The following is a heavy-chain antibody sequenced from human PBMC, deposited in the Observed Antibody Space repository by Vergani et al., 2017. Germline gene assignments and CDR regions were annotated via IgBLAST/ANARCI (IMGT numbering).Heavy chain of an antibody. V-gene: IGHV3-23*01. CDR2: MSGSGGST. J-gene: IGHJ4*02. D-gene: IGHD1-1*01. CDR1: GFTFSSYA. CDR3: AAIGPTGTTSFFVGFDY. Sequence: EVQLLESGGGLVQPGGSLRLSCAASGFTFSSYAMSWVRQAPGKGLEWVSAMSGSGGSTYYADSVKGRFTISRDNSKNTLYLQMNSLRAEDTAVYYWAAIGPTGTTSFFVGFDYWGQGTLVTVSS.